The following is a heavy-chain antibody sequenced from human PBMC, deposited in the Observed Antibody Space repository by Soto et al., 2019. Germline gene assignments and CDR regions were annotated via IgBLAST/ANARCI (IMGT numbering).Heavy chain of an antibody. CDR2: IYYSGTT. CDR3: ARGHYYYGMDV. Sequence: SETLSLTCTVSNGSVSSGTYSWSGVRQPPGKGLEWIGYIYYSGTTYYTPSLKSRLTMSMDRANDHFSLNLTSVTAADTAVYFCARGHYYYGMDVWGQGMTVTVSS. CDR1: NGSVSSGTYS. J-gene: IGHJ6*02. V-gene: IGHV4-30-2*01.